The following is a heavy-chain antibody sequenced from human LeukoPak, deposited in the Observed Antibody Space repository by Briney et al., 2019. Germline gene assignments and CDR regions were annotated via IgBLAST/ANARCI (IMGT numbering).Heavy chain of an antibody. Sequence: GRSLRLSCAASGFTFDGYAMHWVRQAPGKGLEWVSGISWNSGSIGYADSVKGRFTISRDNAKNSLYLQMNSLRAEDTALYYCAKDMGPTLGWNGMNWFDPWGQGTLVTVSS. V-gene: IGHV3-9*01. D-gene: IGHD1-1*01. J-gene: IGHJ5*02. CDR2: ISWNSGSI. CDR3: AKDMGPTLGWNGMNWFDP. CDR1: GFTFDGYA.